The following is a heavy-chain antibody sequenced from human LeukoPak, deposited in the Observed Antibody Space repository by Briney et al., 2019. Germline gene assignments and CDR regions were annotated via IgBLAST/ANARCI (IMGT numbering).Heavy chain of an antibody. D-gene: IGHD6-13*01. J-gene: IGHJ5*02. CDR2: IKHDGTEK. CDR3: AKDQLGYSIS. CDR1: GFTFSNCY. Sequence: GGSLRLSCAASGFTFSNCYMYWVRQAPRKGLEWVANIKHDGTEKYCVDSVKGRFTISRDNAKNSLYLQMNSLRAEDTAVYYCAKDQLGYSISWGQGTLVTVSS. V-gene: IGHV3-7*03.